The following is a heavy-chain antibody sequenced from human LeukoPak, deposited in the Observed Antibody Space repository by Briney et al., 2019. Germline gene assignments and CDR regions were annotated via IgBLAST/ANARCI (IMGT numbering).Heavy chain of an antibody. CDR3: ASSLWFGESVYFDY. D-gene: IGHD3-10*01. Sequence: PSETLSLTCTVSGGSISSGSYYWSWIRQPAGKGLEWIGRIYTSGSTNYNPSLKSRVTISIDTSRNQFSLRLSSVTAADTAVYYCASSLWFGESVYFDYWGQGTLVTVSS. J-gene: IGHJ4*02. CDR2: IYTSGST. V-gene: IGHV4-61*02. CDR1: GGSISSGSYY.